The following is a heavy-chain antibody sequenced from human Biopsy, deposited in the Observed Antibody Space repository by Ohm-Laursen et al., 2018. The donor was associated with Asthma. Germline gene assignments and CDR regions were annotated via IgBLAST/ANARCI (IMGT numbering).Heavy chain of an antibody. J-gene: IGHJ6*02. V-gene: IGHV3-33*08. Sequence: SLRLSCTASGFTLTTYGMHWVRQAPGRGLEWVGVIWFDGSKKYYADSVKGRFTISRDNSKKMLYLQMNSLRAEDTAVYYCATNSGAYKNSLGDGLDVWGQGTTVIVSS. D-gene: IGHD1-26*01. CDR1: GFTLTTYG. CDR3: ATNSGAYKNSLGDGLDV. CDR2: IWFDGSKK.